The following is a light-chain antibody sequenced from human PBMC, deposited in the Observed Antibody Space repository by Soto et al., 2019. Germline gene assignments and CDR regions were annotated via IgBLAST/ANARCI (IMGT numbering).Light chain of an antibody. V-gene: IGKV1-5*01. CDR3: QPYHSYSWT. CDR2: DAY. J-gene: IGKJ1*01. Sequence: DIQMTQSPSNLPASVGDRVTITCRASQSIVRWMAWYQQKPGKAPKLLIYDAYSLETGVTSRFSGSRSGTEFTLTISSLQPDDFATYYCQPYHSYSWTFGPGTKVEIK. CDR1: QSIVRW.